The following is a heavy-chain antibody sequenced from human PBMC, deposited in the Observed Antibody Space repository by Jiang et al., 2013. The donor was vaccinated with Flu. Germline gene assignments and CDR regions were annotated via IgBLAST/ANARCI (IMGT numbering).Heavy chain of an antibody. D-gene: IGHD6-19*01. CDR1: GFTVSSNY. CDR3: AREPREVAGGDYYYYYGMDV. CDR2: IYSGGST. Sequence: VQLLESGGGLIQPGGSLRLSCAASGFTVSSNYMSWVRQAPGKGLEWVSVIYSGGSTYYADSVKGLFTISRDNSKNTLYLQMNSLRAEDTAVYYCAREPREVAGGDYYYYYGMDVWGQGTTVTVSS. J-gene: IGHJ6*02. V-gene: IGHV3-53*01.